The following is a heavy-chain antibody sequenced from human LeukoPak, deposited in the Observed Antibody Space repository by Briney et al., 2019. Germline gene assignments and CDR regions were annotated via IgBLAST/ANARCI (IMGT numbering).Heavy chain of an antibody. D-gene: IGHD6-19*01. CDR3: ARDRAVAGLCDY. CDR2: INQDGSEK. J-gene: IGHJ4*02. V-gene: IGHV3-7*01. Sequence: GGSLRLSCAASGFTFSTYWVTWVRQAPGKGLEWVAHINQDGSEKYYVDSVKGRFTISRDNAKNSLYLQMNSLRVEDTAVYYCARDRAVAGLCDYWGQGTLVTVSS. CDR1: GFTFSTYW.